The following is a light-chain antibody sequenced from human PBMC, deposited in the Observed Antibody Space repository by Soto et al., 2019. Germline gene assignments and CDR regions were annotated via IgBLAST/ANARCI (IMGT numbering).Light chain of an antibody. Sequence: QSVLTQPASVSGSRGQSITISCTGTSSDVGAYNFVSWYQQHPGKLPKLMIFDVSRRPSGVSDRFSGSKSGNTASLTISGLQAEDDGDYYCSSYTSSSTHVFGSGTKVTVL. CDR3: SSYTSSSTHV. CDR1: SSDVGAYNF. CDR2: DVS. V-gene: IGLV2-14*03. J-gene: IGLJ1*01.